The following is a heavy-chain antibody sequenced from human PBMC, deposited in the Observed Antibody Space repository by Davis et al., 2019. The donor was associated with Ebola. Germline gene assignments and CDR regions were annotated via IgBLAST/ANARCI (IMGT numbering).Heavy chain of an antibody. J-gene: IGHJ6*04. CDR2: FDPEDGET. Sequence: AASVKVSCKVSGYTLTELSMHWVRQAPGKGLEWMGGFDPEDGETIYAQKFQGRVTMTEDTSTDTAYMELSSLRSEDTAVYYCARDQWAPEGSYYYYGMDVWGKGTTVTVSS. D-gene: IGHD1-26*01. CDR1: GYTLTELS. V-gene: IGHV1-24*01. CDR3: ARDQWAPEGSYYYYGMDV.